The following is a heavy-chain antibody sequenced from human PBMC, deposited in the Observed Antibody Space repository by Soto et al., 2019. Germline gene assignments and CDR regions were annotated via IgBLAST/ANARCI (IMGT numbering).Heavy chain of an antibody. V-gene: IGHV2-5*01. J-gene: IGHJ4*02. CDR2: IYWNDDK. Sequence: QITLKESGPTLVKPTQTLTLTCTFSGFSLSSSGVGVGWIHPPPGKALEWVALIYWNDDKRSRPSLSSRLTIAKDTSKNQVVLTMTNVDPVDTATYYCAQCLGGGNSCYFDYWGQGALVTVSS. CDR1: GFSLSSSGVG. CDR3: AQCLGGGNSCYFDY. D-gene: IGHD2-21*02.